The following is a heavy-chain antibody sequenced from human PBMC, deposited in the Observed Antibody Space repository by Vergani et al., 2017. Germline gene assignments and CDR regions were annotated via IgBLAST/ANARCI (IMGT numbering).Heavy chain of an antibody. Sequence: QVQLVQSGAEVKKPGASVKVSCKASGYTFTSYYMHWVRQAPGQGLEWMGIINPSGGSTSYAQKFQGRVTMTRDTSTSTVYMELSSLRSEDTAVYYCARDLSVAGTGDALDIWGQGTMVTVSS. D-gene: IGHD6-19*01. V-gene: IGHV1-46*01. CDR1: GYTFTSYY. J-gene: IGHJ3*02. CDR2: INPSGGST. CDR3: ARDLSVAGTGDALDI.